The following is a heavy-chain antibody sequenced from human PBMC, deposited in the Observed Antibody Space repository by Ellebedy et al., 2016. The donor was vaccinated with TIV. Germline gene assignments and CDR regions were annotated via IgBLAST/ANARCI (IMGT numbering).Heavy chain of an antibody. J-gene: IGHJ4*02. Sequence: GESLKISXAASGFAFSSNWMHWVRQAPGKGLEWVSRIKGDGSATNYADSVKGRFTISRDNAKNTLYLQANSLRAEDTAVYYCARADYYDRTGYDYWGQGTLVTVSS. CDR2: IKGDGSAT. CDR1: GFAFSSNW. CDR3: ARADYYDRTGYDY. V-gene: IGHV3-74*01. D-gene: IGHD3-22*01.